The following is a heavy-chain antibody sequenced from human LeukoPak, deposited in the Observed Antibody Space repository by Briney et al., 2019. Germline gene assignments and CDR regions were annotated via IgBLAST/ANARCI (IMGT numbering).Heavy chain of an antibody. CDR3: AGGIAVAGNDAFDI. CDR2: MNPNSGNT. Sequence: ASVKVSCKASGYTFTSYDINWVRQATGQGLEWMGWMNPNSGNTGYAQKFQGRVTITRNTSIRTAYMELSSLRSEDTAVYYCAGGIAVAGNDAFDIWGQGKMVTVSS. CDR1: GYTFTSYD. D-gene: IGHD6-19*01. J-gene: IGHJ3*02. V-gene: IGHV1-8*01.